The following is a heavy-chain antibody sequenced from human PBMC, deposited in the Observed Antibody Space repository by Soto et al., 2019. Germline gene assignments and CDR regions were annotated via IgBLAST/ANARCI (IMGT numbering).Heavy chain of an antibody. D-gene: IGHD2-15*01. CDR2: TYYRSKWYN. J-gene: IGHJ6*03. Sequence: KQSQTLSLTCAISGDPVSSNSAAWNCIRPSPSRGLEWLGRTYYRSKWYNDYAVSVKRRKTINPDTSRNQFSLQLNSVTPEDTAVYYCARAMLVDTYYYYYMDVWGKGTTVTVSS. CDR3: ARAMLVDTYYYYYMDV. CDR1: GDPVSSNSAA. V-gene: IGHV6-1*01.